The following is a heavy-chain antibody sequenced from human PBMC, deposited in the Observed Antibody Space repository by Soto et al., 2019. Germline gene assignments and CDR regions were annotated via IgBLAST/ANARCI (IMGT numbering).Heavy chain of an antibody. V-gene: IGHV6-1*01. CDR2: TYYRSKWYN. J-gene: IGHJ3*02. D-gene: IGHD4-17*01. Sequence: QTLSLTCAISGGSVSSNSAAWNWIRQSPSRGLEWLGRTYYRSKWYNEYAVSVESRIIVNPDTSKNQFSLQLNSVTPEDTAVYYCARLGDDYRGGFEIWGQGTMVTVSS. CDR1: GGSVSSNSAA. CDR3: ARLGDDYRGGFEI.